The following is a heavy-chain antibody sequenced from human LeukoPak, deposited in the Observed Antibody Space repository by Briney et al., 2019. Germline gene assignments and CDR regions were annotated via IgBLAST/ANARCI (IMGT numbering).Heavy chain of an antibody. J-gene: IGHJ4*02. CDR1: GFTFSSYS. CDR2: MSNSGENT. CDR3: AKGGASVTRYVDY. V-gene: IGHV3-30*18. D-gene: IGHD4-17*01. Sequence: GGSLRPSCAASGFTFSSYSMQWVRQTPGKGLEWVGIMSNSGENTFYGEAVKGRFTISRDNSQNTLYLQMNSLRPEDTAVYYCAKGGASVTRYVDYWGQGTLVTVSS.